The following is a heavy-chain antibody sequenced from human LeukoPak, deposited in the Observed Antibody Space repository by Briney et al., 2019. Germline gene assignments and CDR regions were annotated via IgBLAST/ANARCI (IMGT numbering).Heavy chain of an antibody. V-gene: IGHV3-74*01. CDR3: ARDPLNCSGGSCYSFLFDY. CDR2: INSDGSST. D-gene: IGHD2-15*01. CDR1: GFTFSSSW. J-gene: IGHJ4*02. Sequence: GGSLRLSCAASGFTFSSSWMHWVRQAPGKGLVWVSRINSDGSSTSYADSVKGRFTISRDNAKNTLYLQMNSLRAEDTAVYYCARDPLNCSGGSCYSFLFDYWGQGTLVTVSS.